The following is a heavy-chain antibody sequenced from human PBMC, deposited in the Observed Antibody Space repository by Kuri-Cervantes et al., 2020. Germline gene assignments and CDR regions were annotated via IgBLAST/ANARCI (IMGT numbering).Heavy chain of an antibody. CDR2: IDTNNANT. Sequence: ASVKVSCKASGYTFTSYDINWVRQAPGQRPEWMGWIDTNNANTKYSQKFEGRVTITSDTSASTVDMELSTLRSEDTAVYYCARDGWVTMYHLDSWGQGTLVTVSS. CDR3: ARDGWVTMYHLDS. V-gene: IGHV1-3*04. D-gene: IGHD4-17*01. CDR1: GYTFTSYD. J-gene: IGHJ4*02.